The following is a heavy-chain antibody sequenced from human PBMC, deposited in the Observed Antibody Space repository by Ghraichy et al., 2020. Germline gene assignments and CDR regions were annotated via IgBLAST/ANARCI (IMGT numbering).Heavy chain of an antibody. V-gene: IGHV3-23*01. CDR1: GFTFSSHA. D-gene: IGHD2-8*01. CDR2: MSASGIST. CDR3: VRGIRVPVVLRLYVSHFDN. Sequence: GGSLRLSCEASGFTFSSHAMSWVRQAPGKGLEWVATMSASGISTHHADSVKGRFTISRDNSKNTLHLQMNSLRVDDTAVYYCVRGIRVPVVLRLYVSHFDNWGHGILVTVSS. J-gene: IGHJ4*01.